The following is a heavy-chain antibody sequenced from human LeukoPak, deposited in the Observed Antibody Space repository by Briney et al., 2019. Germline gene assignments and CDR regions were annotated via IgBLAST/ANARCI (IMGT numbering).Heavy chain of an antibody. CDR2: IYYSGST. Sequence: PSETLSLTCTVSGGSISSYYWSWIRQSPGKGLDWIGFIYYSGSTTYNPSLKSRVTISVDTSKNQFSLKLSSVTAADTAVYYCARDKKGTSCYDYWGQGTLVTVSS. D-gene: IGHD2-2*01. CDR3: ARDKKGTSCYDY. J-gene: IGHJ4*02. CDR1: GGSISSYY. V-gene: IGHV4-59*01.